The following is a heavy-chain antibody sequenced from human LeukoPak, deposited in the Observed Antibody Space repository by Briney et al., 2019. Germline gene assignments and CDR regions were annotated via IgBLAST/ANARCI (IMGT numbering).Heavy chain of an antibody. V-gene: IGHV3-48*01. CDR1: GFTFRSYS. D-gene: IGHD3-10*01. CDR2: ISSSSSTI. Sequence: GGSLRLSCAASGFTFRSYSMNWVRQAPGKGLEWVSYISSSSSTIYYADSVKGRFTISTDNATNSLYLQMNSLRAEDTAVYYCARDLDTESPLNYLDDWGQGTLVTVSS. J-gene: IGHJ4*02. CDR3: ARDLDTESPLNYLDD.